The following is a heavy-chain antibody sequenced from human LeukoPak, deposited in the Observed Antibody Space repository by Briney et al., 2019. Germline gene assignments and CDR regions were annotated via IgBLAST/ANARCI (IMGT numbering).Heavy chain of an antibody. Sequence: PSETLSLTCTVSGGSISSHYWSWIRQPPGKGLEWIGYIYYSGSTNYNPSLKSRVTISVDTSKNQFSLKLSSVTAADTAVYYCARVGREYSSSSEYYYMDVWGKGTTVTVS. J-gene: IGHJ6*03. CDR1: GGSISSHY. CDR3: ARVGREYSSSSEYYYMDV. V-gene: IGHV4-59*11. CDR2: IYYSGST. D-gene: IGHD6-6*01.